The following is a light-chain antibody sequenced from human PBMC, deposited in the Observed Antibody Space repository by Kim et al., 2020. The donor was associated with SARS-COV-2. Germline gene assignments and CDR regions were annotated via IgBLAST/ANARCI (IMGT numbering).Light chain of an antibody. Sequence: SASVGDRVTITCRASQSVREWLAWYQQKPGKAPGLLIYKASNLESGVPSRFSGSGSGTEFTLTIDSLRPDYFATYYCQQYSEYSYTFGQGTKLEIK. J-gene: IGKJ2*01. CDR2: KAS. CDR1: QSVREW. CDR3: QQYSEYSYT. V-gene: IGKV1-5*03.